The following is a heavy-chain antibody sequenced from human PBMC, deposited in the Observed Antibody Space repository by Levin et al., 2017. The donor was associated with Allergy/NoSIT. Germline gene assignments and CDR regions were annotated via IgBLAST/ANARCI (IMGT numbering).Heavy chain of an antibody. J-gene: IGHJ4*02. V-gene: IGHV3-7*01. CDR3: ARDIVVGTASGRDY. D-gene: IGHD2-21*02. Sequence: PSETLSLTCAASGFTFSSYSMSWVRQAPGKGLEWVANIKQDGSEKYYVDSVKGRFTISRDNAKNSLYLQMNSLRAEDTAVYYCARDIVVGTASGRDYWGQGTLVTVSS. CDR1: GFTFSSYS. CDR2: IKQDGSEK.